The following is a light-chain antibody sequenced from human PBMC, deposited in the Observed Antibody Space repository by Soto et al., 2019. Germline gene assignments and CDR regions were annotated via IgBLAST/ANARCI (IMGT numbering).Light chain of an antibody. CDR1: SSDVGGYHY. V-gene: IGLV2-8*01. J-gene: IGLJ1*01. CDR2: EVR. CDR3: SSYTGTNNFGV. Sequence: QSALTLPPSASGSPGQSVTLSCTGSSSDVGGYHYLSWYQQHPGKAPKLVIYEVRKRPSVVPDRFSGSKSGNTASLTVSGLQAEDEADYYCSSYTGTNNFGVFGPGTKVTVL.